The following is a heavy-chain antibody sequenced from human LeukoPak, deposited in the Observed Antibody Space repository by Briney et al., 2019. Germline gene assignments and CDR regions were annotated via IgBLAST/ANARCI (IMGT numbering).Heavy chain of an antibody. V-gene: IGHV3-30*18. CDR1: GFPFGDFG. CDR3: AKVGRGAIEAD. J-gene: IGHJ4*02. D-gene: IGHD3-10*01. CDR2: ISSDGNIK. Sequence: PGGPRRLPWAGSGFPFGDFGMPWVRRAPGRGLQWLAMISSDGNIKVSLDSVKGRFTTSRENSKNTLYLEMTRLSVEDTAVYYCAKVGRGAIEADWGQGTLVIVSS.